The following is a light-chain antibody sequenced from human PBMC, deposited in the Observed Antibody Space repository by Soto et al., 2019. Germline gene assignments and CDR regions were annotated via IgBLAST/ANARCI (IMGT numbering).Light chain of an antibody. CDR1: HSIGTW. V-gene: IGKV1-5*01. Sequence: DIQMTQSPSALSASLGDRVTITCRASHSIGTWLAWYQQRPGKAPKLLIYDASSLGSGVSSRFSGGGSGTEFTLTISSLQPDDFGTYYCHQYKSYTPYTIGQGTKVEIK. CDR2: DAS. J-gene: IGKJ2*01. CDR3: HQYKSYTPYT.